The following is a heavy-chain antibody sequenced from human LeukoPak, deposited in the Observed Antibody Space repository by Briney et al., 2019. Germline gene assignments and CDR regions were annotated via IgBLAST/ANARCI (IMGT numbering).Heavy chain of an antibody. CDR2: IYYSGGT. CDR3: ARDITGTIFDY. V-gene: IGHV4-39*01. D-gene: IGHD1-20*01. Sequence: PSETLSLTCTVSGGSISSSSYYWGWIRQPPGKGLEWIGNIYYSGGTYYNPSLKSRVTISVDTSKNQFSLKLSSVTAADTAVYYCARDITGTIFDYWGQGTLVTVSS. CDR1: GGSISSSSYY. J-gene: IGHJ4*02.